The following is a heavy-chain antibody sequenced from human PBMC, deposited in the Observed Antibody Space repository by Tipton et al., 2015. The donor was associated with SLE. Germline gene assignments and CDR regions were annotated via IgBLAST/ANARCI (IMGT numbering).Heavy chain of an antibody. V-gene: IGHV4-31*03. Sequence: TLSLTCTVSGGSISSGGYYWCWIRQHPGKGLEWIGYIYYSGSTYYNPSPKSRVTISVDTSKNQFSLKLSSVTAADTAVYYCARARGSYQGYWYFDLWGRGTLVTVSS. J-gene: IGHJ2*01. CDR3: ARARGSYQGYWYFDL. D-gene: IGHD1-26*01. CDR2: IYYSGST. CDR1: GGSISSGGYY.